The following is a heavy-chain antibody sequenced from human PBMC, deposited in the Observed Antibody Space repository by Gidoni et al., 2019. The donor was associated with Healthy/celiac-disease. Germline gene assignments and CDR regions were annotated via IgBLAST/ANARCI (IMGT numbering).Heavy chain of an antibody. D-gene: IGHD4-17*01. Sequence: GLVKPSGTLSLTCAVSGGSISSNNWWSWVRQPPGKGLEWIGEIYHSGSTNYNPSLKSRVTISVDKSKNQLSLNLSSVTAADTAVYYCAREATTVAHDAFDMWGQGTKVTVSS. J-gene: IGHJ3*02. V-gene: IGHV4-4*02. CDR1: GGSISSNNW. CDR2: IYHSGST. CDR3: AREATTVAHDAFDM.